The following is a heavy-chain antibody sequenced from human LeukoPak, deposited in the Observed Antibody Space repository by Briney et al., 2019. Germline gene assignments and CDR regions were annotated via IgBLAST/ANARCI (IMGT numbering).Heavy chain of an antibody. CDR2: INAGNGNT. J-gene: IGHJ3*02. Sequence: ASVKVSCKASGYTFTIYAMHWVRQAPGQRLEWMGWINAGNGNTKYSQKFQGRVTITRDTSASTAYMELSSLRSEDTAVYYCARSSTAMVAFDIWGQGTMVTVSS. V-gene: IGHV1-3*01. CDR1: GYTFTIYA. CDR3: ARSSTAMVAFDI. D-gene: IGHD5-18*01.